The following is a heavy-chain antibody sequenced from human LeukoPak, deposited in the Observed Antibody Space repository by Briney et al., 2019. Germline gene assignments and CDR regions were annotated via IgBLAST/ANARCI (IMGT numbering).Heavy chain of an antibody. D-gene: IGHD3-16*02. CDR2: ISGSGDYT. J-gene: IGHJ4*02. Sequence: GGSLRLSCAASGFTFSKYALTWVRQAPGQGLECVSVISGSGDYTYYADFVKGRFTISRDNSKNTLYLQMNSLRDEDMAVYYYAKNLPYLDNPAYRSWPLDFWGQGTLVTVSS. CDR1: GFTFSKYA. CDR3: AKNLPYLDNPAYRSWPLDF. V-gene: IGHV3-23*01.